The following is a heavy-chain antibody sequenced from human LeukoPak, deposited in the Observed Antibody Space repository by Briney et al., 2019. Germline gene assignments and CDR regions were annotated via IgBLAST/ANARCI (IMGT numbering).Heavy chain of an antibody. V-gene: IGHV1-2*02. CDR1: GYTFTGYY. Sequence: RASVKVSCKASGYTFTGYYMHWVRQAPGQGLEWMGWINPNSGGTNYAQKFQGRVTITADESTSTAYMELSSLRSEDTAVYYCARGHGSGSANYFDPWGQGTLVTVSS. J-gene: IGHJ5*02. CDR2: INPNSGGT. CDR3: ARGHGSGSANYFDP. D-gene: IGHD3-10*01.